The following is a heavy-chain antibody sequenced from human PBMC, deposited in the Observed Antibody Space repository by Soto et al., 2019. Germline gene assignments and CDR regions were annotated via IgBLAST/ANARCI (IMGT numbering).Heavy chain of an antibody. V-gene: IGHV1-69*06. CDR3: AIRSRYYYDSSGYRVFDY. J-gene: IGHJ4*02. CDR1: GGTFSSYA. Sequence: QVQLVQSGAEVKKPGSSVKVSCKASGGTFSSYAISWVRQAPGQGLEWMGGIIPIFGTANYAQKFQGRVTITADKSTSTAYMELSSLRSEDTAGYYCAIRSRYYYDSSGYRVFDYWGQGTLVTVSS. D-gene: IGHD3-22*01. CDR2: IIPIFGTA.